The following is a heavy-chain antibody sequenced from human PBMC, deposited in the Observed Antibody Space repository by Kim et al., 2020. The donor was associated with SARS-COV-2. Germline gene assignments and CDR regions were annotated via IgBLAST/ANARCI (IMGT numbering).Heavy chain of an antibody. CDR1: GFTFSSYA. V-gene: IGHV3-23*01. CDR2: ISGGGGST. Sequence: GGSLRLSCAASGFTFSSYAMSWVRQAPGKGLEWVSAISGGGGSTSYADSVKGRFTISSDNSKNTLYLQMNSLRAEDTAVYYCAKALYSGYDLPVFDYWGRGTLVTVSS. CDR3: AKALYSGYDLPVFDY. J-gene: IGHJ4*02. D-gene: IGHD5-12*01.